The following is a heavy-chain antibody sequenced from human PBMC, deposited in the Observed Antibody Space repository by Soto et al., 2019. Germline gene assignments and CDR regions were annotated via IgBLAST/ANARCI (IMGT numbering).Heavy chain of an antibody. CDR2: IRQDGSEK. CDR3: GRARTTRGRAVDV. V-gene: IGHV3-7*01. CDR1: GFTFSSFW. J-gene: IGHJ6*02. Sequence: EVQLVESGGGLVQPGGSLRLSCAASGFTFSSFWMNWVRQAPGKGLEWVANIRQDGSEKYYVDSVKGRGTISRDNGENSLYLQSNRLTSEAGAVYCSGRARTTRGRAVDVWGQGTTVTGSS. D-gene: IGHD3-10*01.